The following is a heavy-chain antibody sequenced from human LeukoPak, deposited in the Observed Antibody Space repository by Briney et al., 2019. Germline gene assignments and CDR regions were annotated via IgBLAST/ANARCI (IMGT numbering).Heavy chain of an antibody. CDR1: GFNFDDYA. CDR2: ISSSGSTI. D-gene: IGHD2-15*01. V-gene: IGHV3-48*03. Sequence: GGSLRLSCAASGFNFDDYAIHWVRQSPGKGLEWVSYISSSGSTIYYADSVKGRFTISRDNAKNSLYLQMNSLRAEDTAVYYCARGYCSGGSCSYPNWGQGTLVTVSS. J-gene: IGHJ4*02. CDR3: ARGYCSGGSCSYPN.